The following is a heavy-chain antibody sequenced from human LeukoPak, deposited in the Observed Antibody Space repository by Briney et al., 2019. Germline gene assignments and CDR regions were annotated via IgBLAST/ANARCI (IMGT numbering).Heavy chain of an antibody. CDR3: ARDDGYSSSWYGGIDY. CDR2: TYYRLKWYN. CDR1: GDSVSSNSAA. Sequence: SQTLSLTCAISGDSVSSNSAAWNWIRQSPSRGLEWLGRTYYRLKWYNDYAVSVKSRMTIYPDTSKNQFSLQLNSVTPEDTAVYYCARDDGYSSSWYGGIDYWGQGTLVTVSS. V-gene: IGHV6-1*01. J-gene: IGHJ4*02. D-gene: IGHD6-13*01.